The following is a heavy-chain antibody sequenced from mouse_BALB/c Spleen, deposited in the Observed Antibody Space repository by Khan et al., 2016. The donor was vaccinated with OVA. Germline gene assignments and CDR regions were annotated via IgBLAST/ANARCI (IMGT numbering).Heavy chain of an antibody. D-gene: IGHD1-2*01. CDR1: GFIFSSYG. CDR3: TRFITTTTGEYYAIDY. CDR2: ISSGGTYT. J-gene: IGHJ4*01. Sequence: EVELVESGGDLVNPGGSLKLSCAASGFIFSSYGMSWVRQTPDKRLEWVATISSGGTYTYYPDSVKGRFTISRDNAKNTLSLQLSSLKSEDTAMYYCTRFITTTTGEYYAIDYWGQGTSVTVSS. V-gene: IGHV5-6*01.